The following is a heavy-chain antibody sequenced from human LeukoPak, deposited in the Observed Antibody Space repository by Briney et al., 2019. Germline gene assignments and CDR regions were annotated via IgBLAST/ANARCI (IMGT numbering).Heavy chain of an antibody. D-gene: IGHD2-21*02. CDR3: SPHQGVTATPFDS. CDR1: GFAFRNYA. Sequence: GGSLRLSCAASGFAFRNYAITWVRQAPGRGLEWVSAISASGAYTYYTDSVKGRFTISRDNSKDTLYLQINSLRAEDTAVYYCSPHQGVTATPFDSWGQGTLVTVSS. J-gene: IGHJ4*02. CDR2: ISASGAYT. V-gene: IGHV3-23*01.